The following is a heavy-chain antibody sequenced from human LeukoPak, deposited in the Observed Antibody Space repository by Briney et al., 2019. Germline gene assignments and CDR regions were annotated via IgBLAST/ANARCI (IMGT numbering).Heavy chain of an antibody. CDR3: AAWDLGGYDYFDY. V-gene: IGHV1-69*05. CDR2: IIPIFGTA. CDR1: GGTFSSHA. J-gene: IGHJ4*02. Sequence: SVKVSCKASGGTFSSHAISWVRQAPGQGLEWMGGIIPIFGTANYAQKFQGRVTITTDESTSTAYMELSSLRSEDTAVYYCAAWDLGGYDYFDYWGQGTLVTVSS. D-gene: IGHD5-12*01.